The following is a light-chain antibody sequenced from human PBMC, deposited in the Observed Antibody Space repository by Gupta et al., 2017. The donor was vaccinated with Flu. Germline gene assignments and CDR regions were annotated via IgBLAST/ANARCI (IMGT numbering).Light chain of an antibody. Sequence: SSELTQDPAVSVPLGQTVRITCQGDSLTNYYTSWYQQKPGQAPVLVIYGRNNRPSGIPDRVSGSSSGNTASVTITGAQAEDEADYYCNSRDSTRDRLHVVFGGGTKLTVL. J-gene: IGLJ2*01. CDR1: SLTNYY. CDR3: NSRDSTRDRLHVV. CDR2: GRN. V-gene: IGLV3-19*01.